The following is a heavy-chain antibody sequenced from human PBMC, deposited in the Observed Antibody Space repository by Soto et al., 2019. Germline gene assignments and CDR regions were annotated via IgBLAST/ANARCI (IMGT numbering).Heavy chain of an antibody. D-gene: IGHD1-26*01. CDR1: GGSISSSNW. CDR3: ARGQIVGASYYYYGMDV. V-gene: IGHV4-4*02. CDR2: IYHSGST. Sequence: PSETLSLTCAVSGGSISSSNWWSWVRQPPGKGLEWIGEIYHSGSTNYNPPLKSRVTISVDKSKNQFSLKLSSVTAADTAVYYCARGQIVGASYYYYGMDVWGQGTTVT. J-gene: IGHJ6*02.